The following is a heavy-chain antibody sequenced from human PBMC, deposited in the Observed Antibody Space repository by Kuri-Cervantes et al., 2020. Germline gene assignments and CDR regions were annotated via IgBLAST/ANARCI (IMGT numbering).Heavy chain of an antibody. CDR2: IYYSGST. Sequence: SETLSLTCTVSGGSISSYYWSWIRQPPGKGLEWIGYIYYSGSTNYNPSLKSRVTISIDTSKNQFSLKLSSVTAADTAVYYCARGRRRQWLATYFDYWGQGTLVTVSS. CDR3: ARGRRRQWLATYFDY. D-gene: IGHD6-19*01. J-gene: IGHJ4*02. CDR1: GGSISSYY. V-gene: IGHV4-59*12.